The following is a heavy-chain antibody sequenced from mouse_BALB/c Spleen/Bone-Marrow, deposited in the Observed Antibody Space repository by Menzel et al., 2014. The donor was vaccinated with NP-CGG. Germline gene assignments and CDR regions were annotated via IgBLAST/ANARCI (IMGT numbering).Heavy chain of an antibody. CDR3: KRDINVTNNWFLDG. CDR2: IRNKANGYTT. D-gene: IGHD2-1*01. CDR1: GFTFTDYY. V-gene: IGHV7-3*02. Sequence: EVKLVESGGGLVQPGSSLSLSCATSGFTFTDYYMSWVRQPPGKALEWLGFIRNKANGYTTEYSASVKGRFTVSRDNSQSILYLQMTPRREEASATYDCKRDINVTNNWFLDGWGAGTTATVSA. J-gene: IGHJ1*01.